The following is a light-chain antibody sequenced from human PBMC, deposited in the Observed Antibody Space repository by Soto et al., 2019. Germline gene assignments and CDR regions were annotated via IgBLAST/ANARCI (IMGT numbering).Light chain of an antibody. CDR2: DAS. CDR1: QGVSSH. V-gene: IGKV3D-11*01. Sequence: EIVLTQSPATLSLSPGERATLSCRASQGVSSHLAWFQQRPGQAPRLLIYDASNRATGVPARFSGSGSGTDFTLTTSSLEPEDFAVYYCQQRSSAITSGQGTRLEIK. CDR3: QQRSSAIT. J-gene: IGKJ5*01.